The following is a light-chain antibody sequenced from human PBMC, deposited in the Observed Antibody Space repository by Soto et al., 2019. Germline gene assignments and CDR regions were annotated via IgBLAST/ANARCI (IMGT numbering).Light chain of an antibody. CDR3: QQYNSYSLT. V-gene: IGKV1-5*01. CDR1: QSISSR. J-gene: IGKJ4*02. CDR2: DAS. Sequence: DIQMTQSPSTLSASVGDRVTITCRASQSISSRLAWYQQKPGKAPNILIYDASNLESGVPSRFSASGSGTEFTLTISSLQPDDFATYYCQQYNSYSLTFGGGTKVDIK.